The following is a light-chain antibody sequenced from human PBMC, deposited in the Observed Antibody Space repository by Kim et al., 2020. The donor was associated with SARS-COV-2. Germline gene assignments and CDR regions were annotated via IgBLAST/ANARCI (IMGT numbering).Light chain of an antibody. CDR1: QSVSSSY. V-gene: IGKV3-20*01. CDR2: GAS. J-gene: IGKJ3*01. Sequence: LPPGERATLSCRASQSVSSSYLAWYQQKPGQAPRLLIYGASSRATGIPDRFSGSGSGTDFTLTISRLEPEDFAVYYCQQYGSSPFTLGPGTKGDIK. CDR3: QQYGSSPFT.